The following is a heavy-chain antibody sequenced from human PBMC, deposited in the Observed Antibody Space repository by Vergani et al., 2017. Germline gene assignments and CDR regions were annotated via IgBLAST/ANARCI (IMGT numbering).Heavy chain of an antibody. J-gene: IGHJ4*02. CDR3: AXDRDAYIWGNFDL. V-gene: IGHV4-61*02. D-gene: IGHD5-24*01. CDR1: GASISSGNYF. CDR2: IWTSGNT. Sequence: QVQLQESGPGLVKPSQTLTLACNVSGASISSGNYFWSWFRQPAGKGLEWIGRIWTSGNTYYTPSLESRVTISMDTSKNQFLLKLTSVTAADTAVYFCAXDRDAYIWGNFDLWCQGTQVTVSS.